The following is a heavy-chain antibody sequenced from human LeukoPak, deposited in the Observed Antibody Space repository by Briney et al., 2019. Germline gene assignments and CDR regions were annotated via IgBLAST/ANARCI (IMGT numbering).Heavy chain of an antibody. Sequence: PGGSLRLSCAASGFTFSSYEMNWARQAPGKGLEWVSYISSSGSTIYYADSVKGRFTISRDNAKNSLYLQMNSLRAEDTAVYYCARGQYSSGWYEEDDYYYGMDVWGKGTTVTVSS. CDR1: GFTFSSYE. J-gene: IGHJ6*04. V-gene: IGHV3-48*03. CDR3: ARGQYSSGWYEEDDYYYGMDV. CDR2: ISSSGSTI. D-gene: IGHD6-19*01.